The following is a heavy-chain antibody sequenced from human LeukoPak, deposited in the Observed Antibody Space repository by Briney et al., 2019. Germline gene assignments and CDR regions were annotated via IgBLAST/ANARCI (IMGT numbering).Heavy chain of an antibody. CDR2: IRYDGSDK. V-gene: IGHV3-30*02. D-gene: IGHD6-19*01. CDR3: AQIGAVAGHFDY. J-gene: IGHJ4*02. Sequence: GGSLRLSCAASGFTFSRDGMHWVRQGPGKGLERVAFIRYDGSDKSYADSVKGRFTISRDNSKNTLYLQMNSLRAEDTAMYYCAQIGAVAGHFDYWGQGTLVTVSS. CDR1: GFTFSRDG.